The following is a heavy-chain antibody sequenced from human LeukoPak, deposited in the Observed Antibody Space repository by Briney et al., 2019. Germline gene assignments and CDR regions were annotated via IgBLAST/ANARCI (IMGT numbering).Heavy chain of an antibody. Sequence: ASVTVSCKASGGTFSSYAISWVRQAPGQGLEWMGGIIPIFGTANYAQKFQGRVTITADESTSTAYMELSSLRSEDTAVYYCARGRRPGDNWNYVAFDYWGQGTLVTVSS. V-gene: IGHV1-69*13. CDR2: IIPIFGTA. CDR1: GGTFSSYA. CDR3: ARGRRPGDNWNYVAFDY. J-gene: IGHJ4*02. D-gene: IGHD1-7*01.